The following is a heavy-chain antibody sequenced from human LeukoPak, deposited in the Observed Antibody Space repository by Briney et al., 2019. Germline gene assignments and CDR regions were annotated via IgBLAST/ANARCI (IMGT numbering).Heavy chain of an antibody. J-gene: IGHJ4*02. D-gene: IGHD5-12*01. Sequence: GGSLRLSCAAAGFTLSTYWMHWVRQAPGKGLVWVSHINPDGRTTRYANSVTGRFTISRDNAKNTADLQMSSLRAEDTAVYYCARAYRTSGYDYYFDYWGQGTLVTVSS. CDR1: GFTLSTYW. CDR2: INPDGRTT. CDR3: ARAYRTSGYDYYFDY. V-gene: IGHV3-74*01.